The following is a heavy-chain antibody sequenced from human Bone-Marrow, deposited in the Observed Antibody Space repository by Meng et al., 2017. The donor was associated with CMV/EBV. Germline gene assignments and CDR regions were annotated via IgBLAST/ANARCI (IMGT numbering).Heavy chain of an antibody. CDR2: IIWNGGST. CDR1: GFTFSSYA. Sequence: GGSLRLSCAASGFTFSSYAMSWVRQAPGKGLEWVSGIIWNGGSTGYADSVKGRFTISRDNAKNSLYLQMNSLRAEDTALYHCARALDYSNYYGMDVWGQGTTVTVSS. V-gene: IGHV3-20*01. CDR3: ARALDYSNYYGMDV. D-gene: IGHD4-11*01. J-gene: IGHJ6*02.